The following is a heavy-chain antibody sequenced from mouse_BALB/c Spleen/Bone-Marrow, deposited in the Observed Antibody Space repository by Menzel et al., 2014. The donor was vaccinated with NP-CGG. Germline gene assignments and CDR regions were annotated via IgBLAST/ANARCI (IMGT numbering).Heavy chain of an antibody. V-gene: IGHV4-1*02. Sequence: EVMLVESGGGLVQPGRSLKLSCAASGFDFSRYWMSWVRQAPGKGLEWIGEINPDSSTINYTPSLKDKFIISRDNAKNTLYLQMSKVRSEGTALYYCARLLYYGYFDSWGQGTTLTVSS. CDR2: INPDSSTI. J-gene: IGHJ2*01. CDR3: ARLLYYGYFDS. CDR1: GFDFSRYW. D-gene: IGHD1-1*01.